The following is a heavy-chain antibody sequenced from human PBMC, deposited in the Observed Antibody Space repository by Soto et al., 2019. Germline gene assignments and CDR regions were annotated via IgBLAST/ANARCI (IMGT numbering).Heavy chain of an antibody. V-gene: IGHV3-23*01. D-gene: IGHD2-15*01. J-gene: IGHJ4*02. CDR3: AKRRGAGGHFDY. CDR1: GFSFSNYA. Sequence: PGGSLRLSCAASGFSFSNYAMSWVRQAPAQGLEWVASITTRGGRTYYVDSVKGRFTISRDNSKNTLSLQMNSLTAEDTAVYFCAKRRGAGGHFDYWGQGALVTVSS. CDR2: ITTRGGRT.